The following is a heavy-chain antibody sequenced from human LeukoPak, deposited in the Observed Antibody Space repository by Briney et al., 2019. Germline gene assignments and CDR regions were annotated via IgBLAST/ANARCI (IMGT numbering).Heavy chain of an antibody. CDR3: AREGRRITGALDY. CDR1: GYSISSPYY. CDR2: IYHNGRT. J-gene: IGHJ4*02. Sequence: SETLSLTCSVSGYSISSPYYWGWIRQAPGKGLEWIGNIYHNGRTYSNPSLKSRVTISVDTSKNQFSLKLSSVTAADTAVYYCAREGRRITGALDYWGQGTLVTVSS. V-gene: IGHV4-38-2*02. D-gene: IGHD1-20*01.